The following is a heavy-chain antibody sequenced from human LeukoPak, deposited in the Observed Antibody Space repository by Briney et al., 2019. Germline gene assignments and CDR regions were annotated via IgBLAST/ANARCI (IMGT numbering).Heavy chain of an antibody. D-gene: IGHD3-22*01. V-gene: IGHV4-59*01. CDR3: ARDYTGDYDSSGYLYYLDY. CDR2: IYYSGST. J-gene: IGHJ4*02. Sequence: SETLSLTCTVSGGSISSYYRSWIRQPPGKGLEWIGYIYYSGSTNYNPSLKSRVTISVDTSKSQFSLKLSSVTAADTAVYYCARDYTGDYDSSGYLYYLDYWGLGTPVAVSS. CDR1: GGSISSYY.